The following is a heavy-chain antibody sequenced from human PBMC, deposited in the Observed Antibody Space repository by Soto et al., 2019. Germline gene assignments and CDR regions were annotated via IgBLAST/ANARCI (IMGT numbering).Heavy chain of an antibody. V-gene: IGHV4-31*03. D-gene: IGHD6-6*01. CDR1: GGSISSGGYY. J-gene: IGHJ4*02. CDR2: IYYSGST. Sequence: PSETLSLTCTVSGGSISSGGYYWSWIRQHPGKGLEWIGYIYYSGSTYYNPSLKSRVTISVDTSKNQFSLKLSSVTAADTAVYYCARTSSIAARNFDYWGQGTLVTVSS. CDR3: ARTSSIAARNFDY.